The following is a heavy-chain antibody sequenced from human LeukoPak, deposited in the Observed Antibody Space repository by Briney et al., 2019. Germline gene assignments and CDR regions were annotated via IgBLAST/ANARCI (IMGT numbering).Heavy chain of an antibody. V-gene: IGHV1-8*01. D-gene: IGHD3-10*01. J-gene: IGHJ4*02. Sequence: ASVKVSCKASGYTFTSYDINWVRQATGQGLEWMGWMNPNSGNTGYAQKFQGRVTMTRNTSISTAYMELGSLRSEDTAVYYCARVSTMVRGVTNYWGQGTLVTVSS. CDR2: MNPNSGNT. CDR3: ARVSTMVRGVTNY. CDR1: GYTFTSYD.